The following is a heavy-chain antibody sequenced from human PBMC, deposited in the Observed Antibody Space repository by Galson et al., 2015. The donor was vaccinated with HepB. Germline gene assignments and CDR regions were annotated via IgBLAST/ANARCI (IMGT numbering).Heavy chain of an antibody. CDR1: GFTFNTFA. V-gene: IGHV3-23*01. CDR3: AKSNGGSYYGSAFDI. J-gene: IGHJ3*02. CDR2: ISGDGGFT. Sequence: LRLSCAASGFTFNTFAMNWVRQAPGKGLEWVSGISGDGGFTYYADSVKGRFTISRDNSKNTLSLQMNSLRAEDAAVYYCAKSNGGSYYGSAFDIWGQGTMVTVSS. D-gene: IGHD1-26*01.